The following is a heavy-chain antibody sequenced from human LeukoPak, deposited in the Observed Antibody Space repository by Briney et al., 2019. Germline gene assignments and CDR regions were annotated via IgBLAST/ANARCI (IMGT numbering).Heavy chain of an antibody. Sequence: GGYLRRSCAASGFTFSSYAMSWVRQAPGKGLEWVSAISGSGGSTYYADSVKGRFTISRDNSKNTLYLQMNSLRAEDTAVYYCAKATYYYDSSGYYNWGQGTLVTVSS. CDR2: ISGSGGST. CDR3: AKATYYYDSSGYYN. V-gene: IGHV3-23*01. D-gene: IGHD3-22*01. CDR1: GFTFSSYA. J-gene: IGHJ4*02.